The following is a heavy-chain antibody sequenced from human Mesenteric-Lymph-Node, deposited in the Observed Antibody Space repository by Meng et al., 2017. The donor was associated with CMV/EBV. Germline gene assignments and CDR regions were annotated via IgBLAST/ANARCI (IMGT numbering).Heavy chain of an antibody. CDR1: GLTFSSDA. V-gene: IGHV3-30*04. CDR3: ARAAAGIDY. CDR2: TSHDERNK. D-gene: IGHD6-13*01. Sequence: IAGAGDGLTFSSDARHGVRQAPGKGLEWVAVTSHDERNKYYADSVKGRFTISRDNAKNTLYLQMNSLRVEDTAVYYCARAAAGIDYWGQGTLVTVSS. J-gene: IGHJ4*02.